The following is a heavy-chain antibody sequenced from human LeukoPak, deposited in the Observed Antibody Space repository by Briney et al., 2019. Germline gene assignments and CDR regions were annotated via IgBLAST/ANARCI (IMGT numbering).Heavy chain of an antibody. CDR3: AREGGPYRPLDY. V-gene: IGHV4-4*02. CDR1: GGSISSTSW. CDR2: VHLSGRT. Sequence: KTSGTLSLTCGVSGGSISSTSWWTWVRQPPGEGLEWIGEVHLSGRTNYNPSLESRVTMSVDMSENHISLKLTSVTAADTAVYYCAREGGPYRPLDYSGQGTLVTVSS. J-gene: IGHJ4*02.